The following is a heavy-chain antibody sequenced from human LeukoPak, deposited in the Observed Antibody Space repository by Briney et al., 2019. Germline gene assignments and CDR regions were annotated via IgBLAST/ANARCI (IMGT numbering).Heavy chain of an antibody. V-gene: IGHV3-33*06. Sequence: GRSLRLSCAASGFTFSSYGMHWVRQAPGKGLEWVAVIWYDGSNKYYADSVKGRFTISRGNSKNTLYLQMNSLRAEDTAVYYCAKDLYYDSSGPFDYWGQGTLVTVSS. J-gene: IGHJ4*02. CDR3: AKDLYYDSSGPFDY. D-gene: IGHD3-22*01. CDR2: IWYDGSNK. CDR1: GFTFSSYG.